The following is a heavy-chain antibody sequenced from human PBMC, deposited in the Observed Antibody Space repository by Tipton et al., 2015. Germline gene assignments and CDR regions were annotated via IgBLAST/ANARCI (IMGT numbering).Heavy chain of an antibody. CDR3: ARGGNNWFDP. CDR1: GASISSYY. J-gene: IGHJ5*02. V-gene: IGHV4-59*07. Sequence: TLSLTCTVSGASISSYYWSWIRQPPGKGLEWIGCIYYSGNTNSNPSLKSRVTISVDTSKNQFSLKVSSVTAADTAVYYCARGGNNWFDPWGQGTLVTVSS. CDR2: IYYSGNT. D-gene: IGHD2-15*01.